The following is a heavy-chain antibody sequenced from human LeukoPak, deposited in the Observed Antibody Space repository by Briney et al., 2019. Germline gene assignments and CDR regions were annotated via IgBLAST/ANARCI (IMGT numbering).Heavy chain of an antibody. D-gene: IGHD6-13*01. J-gene: IGHJ4*02. CDR3: ARGDSSSWYWVLDY. V-gene: IGHV1-2*02. CDR1: GYTFTGYY. CDR2: INPNSGGT. Sequence: ASVKVSCKASGYTFTGYYMHGVRQAPGQGLEWMGWINPNSGGTNYAQKFQGRVTMTGDTSISTAYMELSRLRSDDTAVYYCARGDSSSWYWVLDYWGQGTLVTVSS.